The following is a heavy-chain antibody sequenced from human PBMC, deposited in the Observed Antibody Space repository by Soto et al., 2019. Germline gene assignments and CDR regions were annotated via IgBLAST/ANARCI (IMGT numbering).Heavy chain of an antibody. D-gene: IGHD3-16*01. CDR3: AKNPESYAGGREGYCDY. CDR2: ISYDGSDK. V-gene: IGHV3-30*18. J-gene: IGHJ4*02. CDR1: RFTFSSYG. Sequence: QVQLVESGGGVVQPGRSLRVSCAASRFTFSSYGMNRVRQAPGQGLELVAIISYDGSDKYYADSVKGRFTIYRHNSKNTLYLQMNSLRGADTAVYYCAKNPESYAGGREGYCDYWGQGTLVTVSS.